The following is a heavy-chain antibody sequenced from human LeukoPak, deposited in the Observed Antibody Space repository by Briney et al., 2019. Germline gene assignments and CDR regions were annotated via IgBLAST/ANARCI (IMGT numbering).Heavy chain of an antibody. CDR1: GESFSGYY. D-gene: IGHD6-6*01. CDR3: AGSSSHYMDV. V-gene: IGHV4-34*01. Sequence: TSSETLSLTCAVYGESFSGYYWNWIRQPPGKGLEWIGYIYHSGSTYYNPSLKSRVTISVDRSKNQFSLKLSSVTAADTAVYYCAGSSSHYMDVWGKGTTVTVSS. CDR2: IYHSGST. J-gene: IGHJ6*03.